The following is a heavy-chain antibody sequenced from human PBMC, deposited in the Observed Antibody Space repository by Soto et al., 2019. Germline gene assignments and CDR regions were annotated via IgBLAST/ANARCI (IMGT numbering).Heavy chain of an antibody. J-gene: IGHJ3*02. V-gene: IGHV3-23*01. Sequence: VGSLRLSFAASGFICSRYYMSWVRQAPGKGLEWVSTILVDGRTFYVDSVKGRFTISRDSSKNTVYLQMNSLTAGDTALYYCAKATATGGGAFDICGQGTMVTVSS. CDR3: AKATATGGGAFDI. CDR2: ILVDGRT. CDR1: GFICSRYY. D-gene: IGHD2-8*02.